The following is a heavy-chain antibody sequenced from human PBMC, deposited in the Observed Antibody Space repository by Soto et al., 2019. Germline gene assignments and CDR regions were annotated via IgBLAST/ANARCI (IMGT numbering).Heavy chain of an antibody. D-gene: IGHD3-3*02. V-gene: IGHV4-30-2*01. CDR1: GGSISSGGYS. CDR3: ARGPPFLP. Sequence: SETLSLTCTVSGGSISSGGYSWSWIRQPPGKGLEWIGYIYHSGSIYYNPSLKSRVTVSVDRSKNQFSLKLSSVTAADTAVYYCARGPPFLPWGQGTLVTVSS. CDR2: IYHSGSI. J-gene: IGHJ5*02.